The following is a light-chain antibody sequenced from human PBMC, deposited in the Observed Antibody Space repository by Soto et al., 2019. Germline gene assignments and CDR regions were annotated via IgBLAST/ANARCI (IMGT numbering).Light chain of an antibody. CDR3: QQYGTSPYT. V-gene: IGKV3-20*01. J-gene: IGKJ2*01. CDR2: GAS. CDR1: QSVNNRY. Sequence: IVLTQSPGTLSLSPGERATLSCRASQSVNNRYLAWYQQKPGQAPRLLIFGASSLATGIPDRFSGSGSGTDFTHTIRRLEPGDFAVYFCQQYGTSPYTFGPGTKLEI.